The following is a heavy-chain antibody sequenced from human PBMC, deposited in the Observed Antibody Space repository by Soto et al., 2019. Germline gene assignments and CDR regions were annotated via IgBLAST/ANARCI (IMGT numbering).Heavy chain of an antibody. J-gene: IGHJ6*03. CDR2: IIPILGIA. V-gene: IGHV1-69*02. CDR3: ARNRLDYYYYMDV. Sequence: QVQLVQSGAEVKKPGSSVKVSCKASGGTFSSYTISWVRQAPGQGLEWMGRIIPILGIANYAQKFQGRVTITADKSTSTAYMELSSLRSEDTAVYYCARNRLDYYYYMDVWGKGTTVTVSS. D-gene: IGHD5-12*01. CDR1: GGTFSSYT.